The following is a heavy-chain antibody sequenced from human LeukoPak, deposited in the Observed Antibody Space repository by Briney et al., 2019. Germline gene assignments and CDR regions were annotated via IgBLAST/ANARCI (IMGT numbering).Heavy chain of an antibody. CDR3: ARDLGSGWYYFDS. CDR1: GYTFTSCY. CDR2: INPNDGGT. Sequence: ASMKVSCKASGYTFTSCYVHWVRLAPGQGLEWMGLINPNDGGTSYAQKFQGRVTMTRDMSTSTVYMEVSSLRSEDTAVYYCARDLGSGWYYFDSWGQGTLVTVSS. V-gene: IGHV1-46*01. D-gene: IGHD6-19*01. J-gene: IGHJ4*02.